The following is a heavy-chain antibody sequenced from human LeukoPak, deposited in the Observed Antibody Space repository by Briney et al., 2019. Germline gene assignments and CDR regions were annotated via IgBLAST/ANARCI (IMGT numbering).Heavy chain of an antibody. CDR1: GFTFCSYA. V-gene: IGHV3-23*01. D-gene: IGHD2-2*01. CDR3: AKDRGCSTSCYGEPDDAFDI. J-gene: IGHJ3*02. CDR2: ISGSGGST. Sequence: GSLRLSRAASGFTFCSYAMRTVRQTPGKGLECVSGISGSGGSTYYADSVKGRFTISRDNTKNTMYLQMNSLRAEDTAVYYCAKDRGCSTSCYGEPDDAFDIWGQGTMVTVSS.